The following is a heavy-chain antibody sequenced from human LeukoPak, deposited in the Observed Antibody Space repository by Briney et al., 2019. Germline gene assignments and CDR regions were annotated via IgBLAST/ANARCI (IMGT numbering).Heavy chain of an antibody. Sequence: PSETLSLTCTVSGGSISNYYWSWIRQPPGKGLEWIGYIYNSGSTNSNPSLKSRVTISVDTSKNQSSLRLSAVTAADTAVYYCARESSGWLYYFDYWGQGTLVTVSS. V-gene: IGHV4-59*01. D-gene: IGHD6-19*01. J-gene: IGHJ4*02. CDR2: IYNSGST. CDR3: ARESSGWLYYFDY. CDR1: GGSISNYY.